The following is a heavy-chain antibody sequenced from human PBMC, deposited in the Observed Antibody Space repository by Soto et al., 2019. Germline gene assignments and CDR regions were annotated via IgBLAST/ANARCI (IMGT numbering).Heavy chain of an antibody. Sequence: SETLSLTCVVSGGSFSTYYYNWIRQSPGKGLEWIGEINHSGSNNYSPSLKSRVTMSLDTSKNQFSLKLTSVTAADTAVYYWARGGSNDWQVAFDIWGQGTMVTVAS. J-gene: IGHJ3*02. D-gene: IGHD3-9*01. CDR2: INHSGSN. CDR1: GGSFSTYY. V-gene: IGHV4-34*01. CDR3: ARGGSNDWQVAFDI.